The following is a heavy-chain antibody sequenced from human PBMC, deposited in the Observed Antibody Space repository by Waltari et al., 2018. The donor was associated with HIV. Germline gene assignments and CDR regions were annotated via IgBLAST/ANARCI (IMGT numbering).Heavy chain of an antibody. CDR1: GFSVSNYA. D-gene: IGHD2-21*01. CDR2: LTEGIPRP. J-gene: IGHJ4*02. CDR3: ARGGGGDHGF. Sequence: EVLLLESGVGLVQPGGSLRLSRAVSGFSVSNYAMCWVRQAPGKGLDWVGYLTEGIPRPHYADSVKDRFTFSRDNSKNTLYLQMSDLRAEDTAIYYCARGGGGDHGFWGQGTLVTVSS. V-gene: IGHV3-23*01.